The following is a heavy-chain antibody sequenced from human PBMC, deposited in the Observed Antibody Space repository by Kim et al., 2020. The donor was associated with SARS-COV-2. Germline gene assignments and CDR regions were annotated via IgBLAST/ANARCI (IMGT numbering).Heavy chain of an antibody. J-gene: IGHJ4*02. CDR1: GFTLRFYV. Sequence: GGSLRLSCAASGFTLRFYVMNWVRQAPGKGLEWGSAISGSGDSAYYADSVKGRFTISRDNSKNTVYLEMISLRAEDTALYYCAKYDGICSGGTCYRDWGQGTLVTVSA. CDR3: AKYDGICSGGTCYRD. D-gene: IGHD2-15*01. CDR2: ISGSGDSA. V-gene: IGHV3-23*01.